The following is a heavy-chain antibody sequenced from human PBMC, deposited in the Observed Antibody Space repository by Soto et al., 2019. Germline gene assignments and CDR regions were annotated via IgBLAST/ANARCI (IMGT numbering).Heavy chain of an antibody. CDR3: RSSTSCYDESCVDV. CDR1: GDSIRSYY. CDR2: IYHTGTT. Sequence: PSETLSLTCTVSGDSIRSYYWSWIRQPPGRGLEWVASIYHTGTTYYNPSLKSRVTISVDTSKNHFSLNLRSVTAADTAIYYCRSSTSCYDESCVDVWGQGTMVTVSS. J-gene: IGHJ6*02. V-gene: IGHV4-38-2*02. D-gene: IGHD2-2*01.